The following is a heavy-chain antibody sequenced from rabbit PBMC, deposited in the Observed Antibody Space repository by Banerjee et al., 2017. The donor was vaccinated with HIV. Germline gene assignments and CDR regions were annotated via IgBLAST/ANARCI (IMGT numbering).Heavy chain of an antibody. CDR3: ARGGVGAIGYGAMPL. D-gene: IGHD2-1*01. CDR2: INTSSGNT. Sequence: QEQLEESGGDLVKPEGSLTLTCTASGFTISSSYWICWVRQAPGKGLEWIGCINTSSGNTVYARWAKGRFTISKTSSTTVTLQMTSLTAADTATYFCARGGVGAIGYGAMPLWGPGTLVTVS. J-gene: IGHJ6*01. V-gene: IGHV1S45*01. CDR1: GFTISSSYW.